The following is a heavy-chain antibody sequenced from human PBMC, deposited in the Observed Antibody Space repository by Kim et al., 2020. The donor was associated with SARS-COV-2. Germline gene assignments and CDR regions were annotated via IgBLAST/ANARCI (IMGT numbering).Heavy chain of an antibody. J-gene: IGHJ4*02. CDR3: ARDVFKQQLEAFDY. D-gene: IGHD1-1*01. Sequence: AVSVKSRIIINPDTSKNQFSLQLYSVTPEDAAVYYCARDVFKQQLEAFDYWGQGTLVTVSS. V-gene: IGHV6-1*01.